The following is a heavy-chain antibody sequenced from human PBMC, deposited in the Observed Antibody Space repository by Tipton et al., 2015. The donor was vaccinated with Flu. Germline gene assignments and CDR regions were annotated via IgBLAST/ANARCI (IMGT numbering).Heavy chain of an antibody. V-gene: IGHV4-61*02. CDR3: ARGSGSGTFMIFDL. Sequence: TLSLTCTVSGGSISSGSYYWSWIRQPAGKGLEWIGRIYTSGSTNYNPSLKSRLTMSLDASKQQFSLKLSSVTAADTAVYYCARGSGSGTFMIFDLWGQGTLVTVSS. J-gene: IGHJ4*02. CDR2: IYTSGST. CDR1: GGSISSGSYY. D-gene: IGHD3-10*01.